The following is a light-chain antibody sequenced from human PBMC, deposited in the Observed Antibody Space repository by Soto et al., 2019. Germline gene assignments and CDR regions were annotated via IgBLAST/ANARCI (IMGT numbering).Light chain of an antibody. CDR2: DVT. J-gene: IGLJ3*02. CDR1: SSDVGGYNY. Sequence: QSVLTQPASVSGSPGQSITISCTGTSSDVGGYNYVSWYQQHPGKAPKLMIYDVTNRPSGVSNRFSGSKSGNTASLTISGLQAGDEADYYCSSYTSSSTPLVFGGGTKLTVL. CDR3: SSYTSSSTPLV. V-gene: IGLV2-14*01.